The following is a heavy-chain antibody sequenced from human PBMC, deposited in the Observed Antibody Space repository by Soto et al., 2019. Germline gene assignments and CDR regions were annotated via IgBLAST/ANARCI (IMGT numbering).Heavy chain of an antibody. Sequence: PGGSLRLSCAASGFTFSSYSMNWVRRAPGKGLEWVSYMSSSSNSIYYADSVKGRFTISRDNAKNSLYLQLDSLRAEDTAVYYCAKGSHYDYWSGPNWFDPWGQGTLVTVSS. J-gene: IGHJ5*02. D-gene: IGHD3-3*01. V-gene: IGHV3-21*01. CDR1: GFTFSSYS. CDR2: MSSSSNSI. CDR3: AKGSHYDYWSGPNWFDP.